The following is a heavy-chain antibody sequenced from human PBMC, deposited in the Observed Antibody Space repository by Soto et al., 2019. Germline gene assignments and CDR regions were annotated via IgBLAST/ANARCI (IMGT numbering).Heavy chain of an antibody. D-gene: IGHD2-15*01. V-gene: IGHV4-59*01. J-gene: IGHJ4*02. CDR3: ARERGYCSGGSCSFDLDY. CDR2: IYYSGST. Sequence: SETLSLTCTVSGGTISSWYWSWIRQPPGKGLEWIGYIYYSGSTNYNPSLKSRVTISVDTSKNQFSLKLSPVTAADTAVYYCARERGYCSGGSCSFDLDYWGQGTLVTVSS. CDR1: GGTISSWY.